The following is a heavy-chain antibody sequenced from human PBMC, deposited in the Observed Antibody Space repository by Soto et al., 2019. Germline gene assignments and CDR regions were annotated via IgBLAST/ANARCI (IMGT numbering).Heavy chain of an antibody. CDR3: ARDPVGFWSGLDV. CDR2: ISSSSSYI. Sequence: GGSLRLSCAASGFTFSSYSMNWVRQAPGKGLEWVSSISSSSSYIYYADSVKGRFTISRDNAKNSLYLQMNSLRAEDTAVYYCARDPVGFWSGLDVWGKGTTVTVSS. CDR1: GFTFSSYS. J-gene: IGHJ6*04. V-gene: IGHV3-21*01. D-gene: IGHD3-3*01.